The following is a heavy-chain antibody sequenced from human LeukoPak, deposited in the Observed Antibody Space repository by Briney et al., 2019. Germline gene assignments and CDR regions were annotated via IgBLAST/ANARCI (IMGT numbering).Heavy chain of an antibody. CDR3: ARERSAMVTGFDH. V-gene: IGHV3-21*01. D-gene: IGHD5-18*01. J-gene: IGHJ4*02. CDR2: ISSSSSYI. CDR1: GFTFSSYS. Sequence: GGSLRLSCAASGFTFSSYSMNWVRQAPGKGLEWVSSISSSSSYIYYADSVKGRFTISRDNAKNSLYLQMNSLRAEDTAVYYCARERSAMVTGFDHWGQGTLVTVSS.